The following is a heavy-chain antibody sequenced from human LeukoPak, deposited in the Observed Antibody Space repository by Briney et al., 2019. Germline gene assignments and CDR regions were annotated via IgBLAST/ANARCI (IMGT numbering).Heavy chain of an antibody. J-gene: IGHJ5*02. Sequence: SETLSLTCTVSGVPISSYYWSWIRQPPGKGLEWIGYIFDSGTTNYNPSLKSRLTMSVDTSKNQFSLKLSSLTAADTAVYYCARHRGSLGGSGDWFDPWGQGTLVTVSS. CDR3: ARHRGSLGGSGDWFDP. CDR2: IFDSGTT. V-gene: IGHV4-59*08. CDR1: GVPISSYY. D-gene: IGHD3-10*01.